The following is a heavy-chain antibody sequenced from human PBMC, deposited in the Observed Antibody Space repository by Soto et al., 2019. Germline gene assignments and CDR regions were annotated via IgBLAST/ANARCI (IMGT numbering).Heavy chain of an antibody. V-gene: IGHV1-69*12. Sequence: QVQLVQSGAEVKKPGSSVKVSCKASGGTFSSYAISWVRQAPGQGLEWMGGIIPIFGTANYAQKFQGRVTITAEESTSTAYMELSSLRSEDTAVYYCARELVPAASDYYYGMDVWGQGTTVTVSS. D-gene: IGHD2-2*01. J-gene: IGHJ6*02. CDR3: ARELVPAASDYYYGMDV. CDR1: GGTFSSYA. CDR2: IIPIFGTA.